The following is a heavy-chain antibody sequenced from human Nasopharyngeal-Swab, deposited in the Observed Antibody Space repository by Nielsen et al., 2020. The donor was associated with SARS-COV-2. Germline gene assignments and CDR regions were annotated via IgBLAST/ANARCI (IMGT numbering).Heavy chain of an antibody. Sequence: GSLRLSCTVSGGSISSYYWSWIRQPPGKGLEWIGYIYYSGSTNYNPSLKSRVTISVDTSKNQFCLKLSSVTAADTAVYYCARGPDAAGTYYYYYSYMDVWGKGTTVTVSS. CDR3: ARGPDAAGTYYYYYSYMDV. V-gene: IGHV4-59*01. CDR1: GGSISSYY. CDR2: IYYSGST. D-gene: IGHD6-13*01. J-gene: IGHJ6*03.